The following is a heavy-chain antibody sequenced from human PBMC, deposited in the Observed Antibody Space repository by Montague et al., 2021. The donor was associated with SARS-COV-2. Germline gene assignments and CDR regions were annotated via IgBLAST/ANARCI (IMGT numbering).Heavy chain of an antibody. Sequence: TLSLTCTVSGDSISSGTYYWSWIRQPAGKGLEWIGRIYTSGGTNYNPSLKSRVTMSVDPSKNQFSLTMSSVTAVDTAVYYCARVGGNYYRYFDYWGQGTLVTVSS. D-gene: IGHD1-26*01. CDR1: GDSISSGTYY. J-gene: IGHJ4*02. CDR2: IYTSGGT. CDR3: ARVGGNYYRYFDY. V-gene: IGHV4-61*02.